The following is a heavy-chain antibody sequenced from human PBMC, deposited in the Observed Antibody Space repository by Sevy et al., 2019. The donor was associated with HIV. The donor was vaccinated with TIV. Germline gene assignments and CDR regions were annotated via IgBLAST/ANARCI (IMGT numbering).Heavy chain of an antibody. J-gene: IGHJ6*02. V-gene: IGHV1-18*01. CDR1: GYTFTSYG. CDR2: ISAYNGNT. D-gene: IGHD6-6*01. CDR3: ARGGDTWSSSCLYYYYGMDV. Sequence: ASVKVSCKASGYTFTSYGISWVRQAPGQGLEWMGWISAYNGNTNYAQKLQGRVTMTTDTSTSTAYRELRSLRSDDTAVYYCARGGDTWSSSCLYYYYGMDVWGQGTTVTVSS.